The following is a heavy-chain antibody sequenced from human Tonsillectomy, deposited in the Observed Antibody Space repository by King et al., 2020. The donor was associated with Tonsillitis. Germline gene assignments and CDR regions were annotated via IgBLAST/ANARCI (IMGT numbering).Heavy chain of an antibody. CDR3: ASDYYAGIGYWFDY. J-gene: IGHJ4*02. CDR1: GGTFSSYA. CDR2: LIPLFGTA. Sequence: QLVQSGAEVKKPGSSVKVSCKASGGTFSSYAISWVRQAPGQGLEWMGGLIPLFGTANYAQKFQGRITIFADESTRTAYMELSSLRSEDSALYDCASDYYAGIGYWFDYWGQGILVTVSS. D-gene: IGHD3-22*01. V-gene: IGHV1-69*12.